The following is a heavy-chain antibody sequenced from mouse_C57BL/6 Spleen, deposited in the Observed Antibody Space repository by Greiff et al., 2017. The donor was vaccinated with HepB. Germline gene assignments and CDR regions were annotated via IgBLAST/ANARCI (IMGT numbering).Heavy chain of an antibody. CDR3: ARISGDYAWFAY. V-gene: IGHV1-82*01. CDR2: IYPGDGDT. D-gene: IGHD2-4*01. J-gene: IGHJ3*01. CDR1: GYAFSSSW. Sequence: QVQLQQSGPELVKPGASVKISCKASGYAFSSSWMNWVKQRPGKGLEWIGRIYPGDGDTNYNGKFKGKATLTADKSSSTAYMQLSSLTSEDSAVYFCARISGDYAWFAYWGQGTLVTVSA.